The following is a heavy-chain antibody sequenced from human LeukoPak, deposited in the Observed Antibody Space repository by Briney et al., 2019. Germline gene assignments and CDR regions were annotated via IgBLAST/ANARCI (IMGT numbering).Heavy chain of an antibody. CDR1: GGSISSGGYY. J-gene: IGHJ3*01. CDR3: ARGGRAFDV. Sequence: PSETLSLTCTVSGGSISSGGYYWSWLRQPPGKGLEWIGYIYHSGKAYYNPSLESRVTISVDRSKNHFSLNLNSVTAADTSVYYCARGGRAFDVWGQGTLISVSP. V-gene: IGHV4-30-2*01. CDR2: IYHSGKA.